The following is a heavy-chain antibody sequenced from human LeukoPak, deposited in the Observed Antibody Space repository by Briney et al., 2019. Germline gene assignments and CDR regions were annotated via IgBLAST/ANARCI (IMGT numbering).Heavy chain of an antibody. Sequence: ASVKVSCKASGYTFTGYYMHWVRQAPGQGLEWMGWINPNSGGTNYAQKFQGRVTMTRDTSISTAYVELSRPRSDDTAVYYCARRSYYYDSSGYYYFDYWGQGTLVTVSS. J-gene: IGHJ4*02. V-gene: IGHV1-2*02. D-gene: IGHD3-22*01. CDR1: GYTFTGYY. CDR3: ARRSYYYDSSGYYYFDY. CDR2: INPNSGGT.